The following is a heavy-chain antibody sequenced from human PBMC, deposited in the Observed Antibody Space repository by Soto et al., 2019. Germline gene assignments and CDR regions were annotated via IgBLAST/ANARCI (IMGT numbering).Heavy chain of an antibody. Sequence: GGSLRLSCSASGFTFISYAMHWVRQAPGKGLEWVSVIYSGGSTYYADSVKGRFTISRHNSKNTLYLQMNSLRAEDTAVYYCARERGYCSGGSCYPRPYYYYMDVWGKGTTVTVSS. J-gene: IGHJ6*03. CDR1: GFTFISYA. D-gene: IGHD2-15*01. V-gene: IGHV3-53*04. CDR3: ARERGYCSGGSCYPRPYYYYMDV. CDR2: IYSGGST.